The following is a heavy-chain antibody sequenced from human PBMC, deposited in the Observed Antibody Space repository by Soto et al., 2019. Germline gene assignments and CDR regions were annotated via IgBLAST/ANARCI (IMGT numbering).Heavy chain of an antibody. CDR1: GFTFSTYA. V-gene: IGHV3-23*01. J-gene: IGHJ3*02. D-gene: IGHD2-2*01. Sequence: EVQLLESGGGLVQPEGSLRLSCAASGFTFSTYAMSWVRQAPGKGLEWVSGISGSGGSTYYAYSVKGRFTIYRDNSKNTLSLQMNSLRAEDTAVYYCAKDNTYAYAVGVFDMWGQGTMVTVSS. CDR2: ISGSGGST. CDR3: AKDNTYAYAVGVFDM.